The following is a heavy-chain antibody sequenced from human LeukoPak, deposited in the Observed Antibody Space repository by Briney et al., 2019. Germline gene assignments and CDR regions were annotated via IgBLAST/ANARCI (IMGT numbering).Heavy chain of an antibody. CDR3: ATYYDILSGYTFDY. J-gene: IGHJ4*02. CDR2: IHDTGST. CDR1: GGSISRRNW. D-gene: IGHD3-9*01. Sequence: SGTLSLTCTVSGGSISRRNWWSWVRQPPGKGLEWIGEIHDTGSTNYNPPLKSRVTMSLDKSKNQFSLNLNSVTAADTAVYYCATYYDILSGYTFDYWGQGTLVAVSS. V-gene: IGHV4-4*02.